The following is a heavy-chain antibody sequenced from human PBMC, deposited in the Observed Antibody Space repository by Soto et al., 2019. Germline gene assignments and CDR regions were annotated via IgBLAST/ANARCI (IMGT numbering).Heavy chain of an antibody. CDR3: ARRDQYDAIAAAGFIDY. V-gene: IGHV5-51*01. CDR1: GYSFTSYW. D-gene: IGHD6-13*01. J-gene: IGHJ4*02. Sequence: GESLKISCKGSGYSFTSYWIGWVRQMPGKGLEWMGIIYPGDSDTRYSPSFQGQVTISADKSISTAYLQWSSLKASDTAMYYCARRDQYDAIAAAGFIDYWGQGTLVTVSS. CDR2: IYPGDSDT.